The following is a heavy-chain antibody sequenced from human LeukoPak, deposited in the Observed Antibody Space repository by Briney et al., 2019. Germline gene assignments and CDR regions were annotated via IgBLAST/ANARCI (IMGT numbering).Heavy chain of an antibody. CDR1: GFTFSDYY. CDR3: ARDYCSSTSCYDY. V-gene: IGHV3-11*01. Sequence: GSLRLSCAASGFTFSDYYMSWIRQAPGKGLEWVSYISSSGSTIYYADSVKGRFTISRDNAKNSLYLQMNSLRAEDTAVYYCARDYCSSTSCYDYWGQGTLVTVSS. CDR2: ISSSGSTI. D-gene: IGHD2-2*01. J-gene: IGHJ4*02.